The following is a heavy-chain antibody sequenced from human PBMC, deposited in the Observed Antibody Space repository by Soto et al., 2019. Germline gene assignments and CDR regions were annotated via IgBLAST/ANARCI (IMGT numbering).Heavy chain of an antibody. D-gene: IGHD1-7*01. CDR2: INHSGST. CDR3: ARGILTGTTDYYYYGMDV. Sequence: SETLSLTCAVYGGSFSGYYWSWIRQPPGKGLEWIGEINHSGSTNYNPSLKSRVTISVDTSKNQFSLKLSSVTAAETAVYYCARGILTGTTDYYYYGMDVWGQGTTVTVSS. J-gene: IGHJ6*02. V-gene: IGHV4-34*01. CDR1: GGSFSGYY.